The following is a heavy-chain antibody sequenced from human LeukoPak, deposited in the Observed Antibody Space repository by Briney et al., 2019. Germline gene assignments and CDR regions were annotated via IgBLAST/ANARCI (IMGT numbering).Heavy chain of an antibody. V-gene: IGHV3-48*04. CDR3: ARRVNTPQIEMTVTNWFDP. Sequence: GGSLRLSCAASGFTFSSYSMNWVRQAPGKGLEWVSYISSSSSTIYYADSVKGRFTISRDNAKNSLYLQMNSLRAEDTAVYYCARRVNTPQIEMTVTNWFDPWGQGTLVTVSS. CDR2: ISSSSSTI. D-gene: IGHD5-24*01. J-gene: IGHJ5*02. CDR1: GFTFSSYS.